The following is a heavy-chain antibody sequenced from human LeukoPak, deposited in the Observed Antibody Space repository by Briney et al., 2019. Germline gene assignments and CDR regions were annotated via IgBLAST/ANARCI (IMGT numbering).Heavy chain of an antibody. CDR2: INHSGRT. J-gene: IGHJ4*02. V-gene: IGHV4-34*01. CDR1: GGSFSGYY. D-gene: IGHD3-10*01. Sequence: PSETLSLTYAVYGGSFSGYYWSWIRQPPGKGLEWIGEINHSGRTNYNPSLKSRVTISVDTSKNQFSLKLSSVTAADTAVFYCARVMFFNVRYYYGSGRPKGDTYYFDYWGQGTLVTVSS. CDR3: ARVMFFNVRYYYGSGRPKGDTYYFDY.